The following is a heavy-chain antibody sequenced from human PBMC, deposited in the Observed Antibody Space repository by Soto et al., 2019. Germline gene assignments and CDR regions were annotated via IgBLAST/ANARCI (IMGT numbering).Heavy chain of an antibody. Sequence: ESGGGLVQPGGSLRLSCAASGFTFSSYSMNWVRQAPGKGLEWVSYISSSSSTIYYADSVKGRFTISRDNAKNSLYLQMNSLRDEDTAVYYCARDIVVVPAAPRGYYYYYGMDVWGQGTTVTVSS. CDR3: ARDIVVVPAAPRGYYYYYGMDV. CDR2: ISSSSSTI. D-gene: IGHD2-2*01. J-gene: IGHJ6*02. CDR1: GFTFSSYS. V-gene: IGHV3-48*02.